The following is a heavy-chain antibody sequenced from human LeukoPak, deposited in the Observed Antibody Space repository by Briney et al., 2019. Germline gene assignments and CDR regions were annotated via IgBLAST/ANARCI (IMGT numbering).Heavy chain of an antibody. CDR2: INAASGDT. V-gene: IGHV1-3*01. CDR3: ARPGFPHPVAVNPLDY. D-gene: IGHD6-19*01. CDR1: GYNFINYA. Sequence: ASVKVSCKASGYNFINYALHWVRLAPGQRLEWMGWINAASGDTEYSQNFQGRVTITRDTSASTAYMELSRLRSEDTAVYYCARPGFPHPVAVNPLDYWSQGTLVTVST. J-gene: IGHJ4*02.